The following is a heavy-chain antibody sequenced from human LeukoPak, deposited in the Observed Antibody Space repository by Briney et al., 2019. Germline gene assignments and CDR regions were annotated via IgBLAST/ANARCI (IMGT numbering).Heavy chain of an antibody. D-gene: IGHD3-16*01. CDR1: GGSFSGYY. CDR3: ARDWGDGFDY. Sequence: PSETLSLTCAVYGGSFSGYYWSWIRQPPGKGLEWVGYIYYSGSSNYNPSLKSRVTISGDTSKNQFSLRLSSVTAADTAVYYCARDWGDGFDYWGQGTLVTVSS. V-gene: IGHV4-59*01. J-gene: IGHJ4*02. CDR2: IYYSGSS.